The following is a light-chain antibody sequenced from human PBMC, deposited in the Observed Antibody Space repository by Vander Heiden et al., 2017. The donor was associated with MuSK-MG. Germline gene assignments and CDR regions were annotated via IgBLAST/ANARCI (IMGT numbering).Light chain of an antibody. Sequence: DIQMTQSPSSLSASVGDRVTITCRANQYIANSVAWYQQKPGKAPKLLLYASSRLESGVPSRFSGGGSGTDYTLTISSLQPEDFATYYCQQYYSIGLTFGGGTKVDIK. CDR2: ASS. CDR3: QQYYSIGLT. J-gene: IGKJ4*01. V-gene: IGKV1-NL1*01. CDR1: QYIANS.